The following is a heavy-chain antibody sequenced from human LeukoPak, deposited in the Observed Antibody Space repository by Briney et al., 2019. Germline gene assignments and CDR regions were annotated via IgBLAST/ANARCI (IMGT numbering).Heavy chain of an antibody. J-gene: IGHJ5*02. CDR2: INSDGSDT. CDR3: ARDGTRSSWVAYNWFDT. Sequence: GGSLRLSSAASGFTFSSYWMHWVRQTPGKGVVWVSRINSDGSDTAYADSVKGRFTISRDNAKNTLYLQMNSLRAEDTAVYYCARDGTRSSWVAYNWFDTWGQGTLVTVSS. V-gene: IGHV3-74*01. CDR1: GFTFSSYW. D-gene: IGHD6-13*01.